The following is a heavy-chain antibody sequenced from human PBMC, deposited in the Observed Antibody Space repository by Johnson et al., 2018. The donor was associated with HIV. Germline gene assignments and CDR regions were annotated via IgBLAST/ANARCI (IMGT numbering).Heavy chain of an antibody. CDR2: ISYDGSNR. J-gene: IGHJ3*02. D-gene: IGHD5-12*01. CDR1: GFTFSNYA. CDR3: ASPDCGGYSGYDDDAFDI. Sequence: QVQLVESGGGVVQPGRSLRLSCAASGFTFSNYALHWVRQTPGKGLEWVAVISYDGSNRYYADSVKGRFTISRDNSKNTLYLQMNSLRAEDTAVYYCASPDCGGYSGYDDDAFDIWGQGTMVTVSS. V-gene: IGHV3-30*04.